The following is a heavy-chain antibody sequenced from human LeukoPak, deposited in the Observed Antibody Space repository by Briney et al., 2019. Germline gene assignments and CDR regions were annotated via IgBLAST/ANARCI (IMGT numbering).Heavy chain of an antibody. V-gene: IGHV1-24*01. J-gene: IGHJ5*02. CDR2: FDPEDGER. CDR1: GYTLTELS. Sequence: ASVKVSCKVSGYTLTELSMHWVRQAPGKGLEWMGGFDPEDGERFYAQKFQGRVTMTEDTSTDTAYMELSSLRSEDTAVYYCATVLGSGWFDPWGQGTLVTVSS. CDR3: ATVLGSGWFDP. D-gene: IGHD3-16*01.